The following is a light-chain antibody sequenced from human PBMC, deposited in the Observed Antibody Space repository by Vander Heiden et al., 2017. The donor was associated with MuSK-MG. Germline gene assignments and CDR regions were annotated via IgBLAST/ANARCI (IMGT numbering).Light chain of an antibody. Sequence: DIQMTQSPSSLSAYVGDRVTITCRASQSISSFLNWYQQKPGKAPKLLIYAASVLPGGVPSKFSGSGSGTEFTLTIIMLQPEDFATYYCQQTDITPRTFGQGTMVEIK. J-gene: IGKJ1*01. CDR3: QQTDITPRT. V-gene: IGKV1-39*01. CDR1: QSISSF. CDR2: AAS.